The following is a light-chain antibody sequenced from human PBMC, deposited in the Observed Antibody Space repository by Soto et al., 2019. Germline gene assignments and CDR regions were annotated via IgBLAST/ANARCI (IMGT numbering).Light chain of an antibody. CDR1: QSISSW. J-gene: IGKJ4*01. CDR3: QKYNSAPLT. CDR2: AVS. V-gene: IGKV1-5*01. Sequence: DIQMTQSPSTLSASVGDRVTITRRASQSISSWLAWYQQKPGKAPKLLIYAVSNLDSGVPSRFSGSGSGTDFTLTISSLQPEDVATYYCQKYNSAPLTFGGGTKVDIK.